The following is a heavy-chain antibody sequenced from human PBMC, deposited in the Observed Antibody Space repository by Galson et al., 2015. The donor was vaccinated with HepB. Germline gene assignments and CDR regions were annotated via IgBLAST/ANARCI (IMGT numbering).Heavy chain of an antibody. D-gene: IGHD2-15*01. Sequence: QSGAEVKKPGDSLKISCKGSGYSFTTYWIGWVRQMPGKGLEWMGSIYPGDSDTRYSPSFQGQVTISADKTITTAYLQWNSLKASDSAMYYCTRERSCSGGNCYPDYWGQGTLVTVSP. CDR3: TRERSCSGGNCYPDY. CDR2: IYPGDSDT. CDR1: GYSFTTYW. J-gene: IGHJ4*02. V-gene: IGHV5-51*03.